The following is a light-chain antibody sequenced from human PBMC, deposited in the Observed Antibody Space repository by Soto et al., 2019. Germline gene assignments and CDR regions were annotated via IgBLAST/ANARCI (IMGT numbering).Light chain of an antibody. J-gene: IGKJ2*01. Sequence: EVVMTQSPATLSVSPGERATLSCRASQSISSNLAWYQQKPGQAPRLLIYGASTRATGIPARFSGSGSGTDFTLTISRLEPEDSAVYFCQKYDTSPYTFGQGTKVDIK. CDR3: QKYDTSPYT. V-gene: IGKV3-15*01. CDR1: QSISSN. CDR2: GAS.